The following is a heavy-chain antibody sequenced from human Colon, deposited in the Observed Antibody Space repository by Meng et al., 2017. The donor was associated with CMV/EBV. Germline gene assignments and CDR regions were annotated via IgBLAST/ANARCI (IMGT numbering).Heavy chain of an antibody. J-gene: IGHJ4*02. CDR3: AKGNGAVFDY. Sequence: LKISCAASGFTFSSYGMHWVRQAPGKGLEWVAVIWYDGSNKYYADSVKGRFTISRDNSKNTLYLQMTSLRAEDTAVYYCAKGNGAVFDYWGQRTLVTVSS. V-gene: IGHV3-33*06. CDR2: IWYDGSNK. CDR1: GFTFSSYG. D-gene: IGHD1-26*01.